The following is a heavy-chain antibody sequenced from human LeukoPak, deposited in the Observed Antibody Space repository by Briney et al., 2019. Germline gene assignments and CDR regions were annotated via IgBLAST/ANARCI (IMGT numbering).Heavy chain of an antibody. CDR1: GFTFSSYG. CDR3: ARDSSIVGATPDWYFDL. D-gene: IGHD1-26*01. J-gene: IGHJ2*01. V-gene: IGHV3-11*01. CDR2: ISSSGSTI. Sequence: GGSLRLSCVASGFTFSSYGMSWIRQAPGKGLEWVSYISSSGSTIYYADSVNGRFTISRDNAKNSLYLQMNSLRAEDAAVYYCARDSSIVGATPDWYFDLWGRGTLVTVSS.